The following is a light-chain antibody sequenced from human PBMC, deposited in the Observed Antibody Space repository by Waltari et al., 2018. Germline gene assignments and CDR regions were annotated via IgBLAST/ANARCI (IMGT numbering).Light chain of an antibody. CDR2: DAS. J-gene: IGKJ4*01. V-gene: IGKV1D-12*01. CDR1: QDIGNW. Sequence: DIQMTQSPSSVSASVGDRITITCRASQDIGNWLAWYQQKPGTAPKLLIYDASRLQRGVPARFSGSGFGTDFTLTIVSLQPEDFATYFCQQANTFPPGVTFGGGTKVEI. CDR3: QQANTFPPGVT.